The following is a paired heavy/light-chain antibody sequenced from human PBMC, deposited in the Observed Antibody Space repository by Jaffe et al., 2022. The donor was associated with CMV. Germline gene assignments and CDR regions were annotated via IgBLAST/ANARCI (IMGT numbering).Heavy chain of an antibody. J-gene: IGHJ6*03. CDR3: ARLPKNTYYDILTGDQLYYYYYMDV. CDR1: GYSFTSYW. CDR2: IYPGDSDT. D-gene: IGHD3-9*01. Sequence: EVQLVQSGAEVKKPGESLKISCKGSGYSFTSYWIGWVRQMPGKGLEWMGIIYPGDSDTRYSPSFQGQVTISADKSISTAYLQWSSLKASDTAMYYCARLPKNTYYDILTGDQLYYYYYMDVWGKGTTVTVSS. V-gene: IGHV5-51*01.
Light chain of an antibody. J-gene: IGKJ4*01. CDR2: DAS. CDR1: QSVSSY. Sequence: EIVLTQSPATLSLSPGERATLSCRASQSVSSYLAWYQQKPGQAPRLLIYDASNRATGIPARFSGSGSGTDFTLTISSLEPEDFAVYYCQQRSTEGFGGGTKVEIK. V-gene: IGKV3-11*01. CDR3: QQRSTEG.